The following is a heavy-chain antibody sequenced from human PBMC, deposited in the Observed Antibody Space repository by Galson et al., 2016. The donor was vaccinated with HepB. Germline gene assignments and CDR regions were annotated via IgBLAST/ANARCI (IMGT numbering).Heavy chain of an antibody. J-gene: IGHJ4*02. Sequence: SETLSLTCTVSGGSISSNSYYWGWIRQPPGKGLEWIGSIYYSGSTHYNPSLKSRVTISIDTSQSQFSLKLSSVTAADTAVYYCASMMVIFGGVIVIEYDADYWGQGTQVTVSS. CDR3: ASMMVIFGGVIVIEYDADY. D-gene: IGHD3-16*02. V-gene: IGHV4-39*01. CDR2: IYYSGST. CDR1: GGSISSNSYY.